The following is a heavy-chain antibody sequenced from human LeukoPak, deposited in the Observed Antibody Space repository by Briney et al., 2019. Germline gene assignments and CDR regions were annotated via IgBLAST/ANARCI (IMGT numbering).Heavy chain of an antibody. CDR2: MNPNSGNT. CDR1: GYTFTSYD. V-gene: IGHV1-8*03. J-gene: IGHJ4*02. Sequence: ASVKLSCKASGYTFTSYDINWVRQATGQGLEWMGWMNPNSGNTGYAQKFQGRVTITRNTSISTAYMELSSLRSEDTAVYYCARDSEGYCSGGSCYFDYWGQGTLVTVSS. CDR3: ARDSEGYCSGGSCYFDY. D-gene: IGHD2-15*01.